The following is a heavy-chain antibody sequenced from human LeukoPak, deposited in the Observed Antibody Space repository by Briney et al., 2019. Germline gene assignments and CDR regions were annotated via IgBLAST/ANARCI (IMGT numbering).Heavy chain of an antibody. J-gene: IGHJ3*02. CDR3: AKDKGYSSSSGDAFDI. CDR1: GFTFSSYA. V-gene: IGHV3-23*01. CDR2: TSGSGGST. D-gene: IGHD6-6*01. Sequence: PGGSLRLSCAASGFTFSSYAMSWVRQSPGKGLAWASATSGSGGSTYYADSVKGRFTISRDNSKNTLYLQMNSLRAEGTAVYYCAKDKGYSSSSGDAFDIWGQGTMVTVSS.